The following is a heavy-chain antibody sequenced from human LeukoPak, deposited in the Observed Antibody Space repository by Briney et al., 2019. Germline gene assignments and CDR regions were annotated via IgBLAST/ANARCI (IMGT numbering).Heavy chain of an antibody. CDR1: GFTVSSNY. Sequence: GGSLRLSCAASGFTVSSNYMSWVRQAPGKGLEWVSVIYSGGSTYYADSVKGRFTISRDNSKNTLYLQMNSLRAEDTAVYYCASNLRYFDWLGWFDPWGREPWSPSPQ. CDR2: IYSGGST. V-gene: IGHV3-66*01. CDR3: ASNLRYFDWLGWFDP. J-gene: IGHJ5*02. D-gene: IGHD3-9*01.